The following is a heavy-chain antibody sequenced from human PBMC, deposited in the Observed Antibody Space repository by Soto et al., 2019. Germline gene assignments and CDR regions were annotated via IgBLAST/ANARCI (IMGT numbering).Heavy chain of an antibody. J-gene: IGHJ6*02. D-gene: IGHD1-26*01. CDR2: IYYSGST. CDR3: ARDLTVPGIVAKGYYGMDV. Sequence: QVQLQESGPGLVKPSQTLSLTCTVSGGSISSGGYYWSWIRQHPGKGLEWIGYIYYSGSTYYNPSLKSRVTISVDTSKNQFSLKLSSVTAADTAVYYCARDLTVPGIVAKGYYGMDVWGQGTTVTVSS. V-gene: IGHV4-31*03. CDR1: GGSISSGGYY.